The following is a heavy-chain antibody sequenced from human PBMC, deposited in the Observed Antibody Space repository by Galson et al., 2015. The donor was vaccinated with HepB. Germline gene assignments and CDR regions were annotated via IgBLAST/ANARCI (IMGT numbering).Heavy chain of an antibody. D-gene: IGHD4/OR15-4a*01. J-gene: IGHJ4*02. Sequence: SLRLSCAASGFTFSDSAVHWVRQASGKGLEWVGRIRSKANSYATAYAASVKGRFTISRDGAEIAAYPQMNSLKTEDTAIYYCARASDYGATDDWGQGTLVTVSS. CDR2: IRSKANSYAT. CDR1: GFTFSDSA. CDR3: ARASDYGATDD. V-gene: IGHV3-73*01.